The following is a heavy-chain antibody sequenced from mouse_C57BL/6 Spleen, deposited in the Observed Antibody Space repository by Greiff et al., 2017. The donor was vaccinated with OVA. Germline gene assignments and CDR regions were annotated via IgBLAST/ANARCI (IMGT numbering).Heavy chain of an antibody. J-gene: IGHJ2*01. CDR2: INPGSGGT. CDR1: GYAFTNYL. V-gene: IGHV1-54*01. Sequence: QVQLKQSGAELVRPGTSVKVSCKASGYAFTNYLIEWVKQRPGQGLEWIGVINPGSGGTNYNEKFKGKATLTADKSSSTAYMQLSSLTSEDSAVYFCARMGYYGTYRYYFDYWGQGTTLTVSS. D-gene: IGHD2-1*01. CDR3: ARMGYYGTYRYYFDY.